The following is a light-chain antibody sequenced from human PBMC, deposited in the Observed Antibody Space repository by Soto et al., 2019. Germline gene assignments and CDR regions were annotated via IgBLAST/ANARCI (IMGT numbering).Light chain of an antibody. CDR2: AAS. CDR3: QQSYSTSIT. CDR1: QSISSY. J-gene: IGKJ5*01. Sequence: IQMTQSPSSLSASVGDRVTITFLASQSISSYLNWYQQKPGKAPKLLIYAASSLQSGVPSRFSGSGSGTDFTLTISSLQPEDFATYYCQQSYSTSITFGQGTRLEIK. V-gene: IGKV1-39*01.